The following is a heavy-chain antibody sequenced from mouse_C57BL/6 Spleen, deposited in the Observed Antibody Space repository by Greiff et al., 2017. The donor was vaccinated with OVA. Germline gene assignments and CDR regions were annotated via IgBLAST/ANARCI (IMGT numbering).Heavy chain of an antibody. D-gene: IGHD1-1*02. Sequence: DVHLVESGPELVKPGASVKISCKASGYSFTGYYMNWVKQSPEKSLEWIGEINPSTGGTTYNQKFKAKATLTVDKSSSTAYMQLKSLTSEDSAVYYCARMGWAMDYWGQGTSVTVSS. CDR3: ARMGWAMDY. CDR2: INPSTGGT. CDR1: GYSFTGYY. J-gene: IGHJ4*01. V-gene: IGHV1-42*01.